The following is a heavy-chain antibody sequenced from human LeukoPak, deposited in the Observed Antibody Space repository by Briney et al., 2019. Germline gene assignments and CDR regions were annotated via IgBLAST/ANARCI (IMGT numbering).Heavy chain of an antibody. CDR2: INAGNGNT. V-gene: IGHV1-3*01. D-gene: IGHD1-26*01. CDR3: ARAGIVGATSYYYGMDV. J-gene: IGHJ6*02. CDR1: GYTFTSYA. Sequence: ASAKVSCKASGYTFTSYAMHWVRQAPGQRLEWMGWINAGNGNTKYSQKFQGRVTITRDTSASTAYMELSSLRSEDTAVYYCARAGIVGATSYYYGMDVWGQGTTVTVSS.